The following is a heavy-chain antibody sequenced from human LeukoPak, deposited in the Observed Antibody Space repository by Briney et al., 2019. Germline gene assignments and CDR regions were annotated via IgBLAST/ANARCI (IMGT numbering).Heavy chain of an antibody. CDR2: ISFSGGHT. CDR1: EFTFSTNA. J-gene: IGHJ4*02. Sequence: GGSLRLSCAASEFTFSTNAMSWVRQAPGKGLEWVSTISFSGGHTYYADSVKGRFAIYRDNSENTLYLQMNNLRAEDTAVYYCAERKVHYFDHWGQGTLVTVSS. D-gene: IGHD1-1*01. V-gene: IGHV3-23*01. CDR3: AERKVHYFDH.